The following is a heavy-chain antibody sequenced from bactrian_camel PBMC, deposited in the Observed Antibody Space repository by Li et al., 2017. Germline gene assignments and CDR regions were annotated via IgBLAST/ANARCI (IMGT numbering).Heavy chain of an antibody. CDR2: IYSDGSNA. CDR1: GLTFSNYY. D-gene: IGHD7*01. Sequence: HVQLVESGGGLVQPGGSLTLSCAASGLTFSNYYMTWVRQAPGKGLEWVSSIYSDGSNAYYADSVKDRFTISRDNAKNTLYLQMDSLKPEDTATYTCASDPQWWHLLTNYNYWGQGTQVTVS. V-gene: IGHV3-2*01. CDR3: ASDPQWWHLLTNYNY. J-gene: IGHJ4*01.